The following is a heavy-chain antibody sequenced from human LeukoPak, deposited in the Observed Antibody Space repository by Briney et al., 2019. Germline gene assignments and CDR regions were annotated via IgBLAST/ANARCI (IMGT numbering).Heavy chain of an antibody. CDR1: GGTFSSYA. CDR3: ARGLRYFDWLYYYYYMDV. Sequence: GASVKVSCKASGGTFSSYAISWVRQAPGQGLEWMGGIIPIFGTANYAQKFQGRVTITADESTSTAYMELSSLRSEDTAVYYCARGLRYFDWLYYYYYMDVWGKGTTVTISS. D-gene: IGHD3-9*01. CDR2: IIPIFGTA. J-gene: IGHJ6*03. V-gene: IGHV1-69*13.